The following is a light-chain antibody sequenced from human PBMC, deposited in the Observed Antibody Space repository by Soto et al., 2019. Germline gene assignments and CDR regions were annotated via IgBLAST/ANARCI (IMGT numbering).Light chain of an antibody. CDR2: QDS. J-gene: IGLJ1*01. CDR1: KLGDKY. CDR3: QAWDSRGWV. V-gene: IGLV3-1*01. Sequence: SYELTQPPSVSVSPGQTASITCSGDKLGDKYACWYQQKPGQSPVLVIYQDSKRPSGIPERFSGSNSGNTATLTISGTQAMDEADYYCQAWDSRGWVFGTGTQLTVL.